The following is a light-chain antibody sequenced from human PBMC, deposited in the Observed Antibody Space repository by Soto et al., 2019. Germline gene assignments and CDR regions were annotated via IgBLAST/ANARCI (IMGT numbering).Light chain of an antibody. V-gene: IGKV3-11*01. Sequence: EIVLTQSPATLSLSPGERATLSCRASQSLNSYLAWFQQKPGQAPRLLIYDASNRATGVPARFSGSGSGTDCTRTISSLEPADFAVYYCQQRRDWPLSFGGGTKVEIK. CDR2: DAS. CDR3: QQRRDWPLS. J-gene: IGKJ4*01. CDR1: QSLNSY.